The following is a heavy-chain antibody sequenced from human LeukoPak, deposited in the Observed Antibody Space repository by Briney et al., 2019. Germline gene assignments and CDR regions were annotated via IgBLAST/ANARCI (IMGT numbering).Heavy chain of an antibody. CDR1: GGSISSSSYY. CDR3: ARDIVHTFDY. D-gene: IGHD2-21*01. J-gene: IGHJ4*02. CDR2: IYYSGST. Sequence: SETLSLTCTVSGGSISSSSYYWGWIRQPPGKGLEWIGSIYYSGSTNYNPSLKSRVTISVDTSKNQFSLKLSSVTAADTAVYYCARDIVHTFDYWGQGTLVTVSS. V-gene: IGHV4-39*07.